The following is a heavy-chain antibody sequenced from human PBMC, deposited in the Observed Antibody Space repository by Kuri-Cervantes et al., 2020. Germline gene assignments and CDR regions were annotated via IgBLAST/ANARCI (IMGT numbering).Heavy chain of an antibody. V-gene: IGHV3-7*01. CDR1: GFTFSNYW. J-gene: IGHJ6*02. Sequence: GGSLRLSCAASGFTFSNYWMSWVRQAPGKGLESLTNIKPDGTEKYYADSVKGRFTISRDNSKSTLYLQMNSPRPEDTAVYYCARERARFEIYTMDVWGQGTTVTVSS. D-gene: IGHD3-10*01. CDR3: ARERARFEIYTMDV. CDR2: IKPDGTEK.